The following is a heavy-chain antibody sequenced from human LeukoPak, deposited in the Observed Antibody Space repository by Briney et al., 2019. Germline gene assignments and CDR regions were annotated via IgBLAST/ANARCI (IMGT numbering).Heavy chain of an antibody. CDR1: GDSVSGGGYY. CDR2: IYFSGST. Sequence: SETLSLTCTVSGDSVSGGGYYWSWIRQPPGKGLEWIGYIYFSGSTNYNPSLKGRVTISVDTSKNQFSLKLSSVTAADTAVYYCARGSSITMIEKDWGQGTLVTVSS. D-gene: IGHD3-22*01. CDR3: ARGSSITMIEKD. V-gene: IGHV4-61*08. J-gene: IGHJ4*02.